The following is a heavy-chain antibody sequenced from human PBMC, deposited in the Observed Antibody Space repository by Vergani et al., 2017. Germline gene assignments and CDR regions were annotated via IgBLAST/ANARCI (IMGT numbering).Heavy chain of an antibody. CDR3: ARGVWYDSNYYYYMDV. V-gene: IGHV4-59*01. CDR2: IYYSGST. D-gene: IGHD3-22*01. Sequence: QVQLPESGPGLVKPSETLSLTCTVSGGSISSYYWSWIRQPPGKGLEWIGYIYYSGSTNYNPSLKSRVTISVDTSKNQFSLKLSSVTAADTAVYYCARGVWYDSNYYYYMDVWGKGTTVTVSS. J-gene: IGHJ6*03. CDR1: GGSISSYY.